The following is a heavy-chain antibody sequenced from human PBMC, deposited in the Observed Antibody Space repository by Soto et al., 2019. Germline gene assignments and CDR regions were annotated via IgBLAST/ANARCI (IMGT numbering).Heavy chain of an antibody. Sequence: GSLRLSCAASGFIFSNYAMHWVRQAPGKGLEWVALILFDGRNEYYGDSVRGRFTISRDNSKNTLFLEMNSLRSEDTAVYYCAKDRGLAESGRWSHYYYGMDVWGQGTTVTVSS. CDR2: ILFDGRNE. V-gene: IGHV3-30*18. CDR3: AKDRGLAESGRWSHYYYGMDV. CDR1: GFIFSNYA. D-gene: IGHD1-26*01. J-gene: IGHJ6*02.